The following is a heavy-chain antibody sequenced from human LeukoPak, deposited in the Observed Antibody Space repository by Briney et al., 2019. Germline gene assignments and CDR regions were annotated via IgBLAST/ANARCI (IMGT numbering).Heavy chain of an antibody. D-gene: IGHD2-15*01. V-gene: IGHV3-23*01. CDR3: ARDSDFDY. CDR1: GFTFNNYA. Sequence: GGSLRLSCAASGFTFNNYAMTWVRQAPGKGLEWVSDISGSVGSTYYTDSVKGRFTISRDNSKNTVYLQMNSLRAEDTAVYYCARDSDFDYWGQGTLVTVSS. CDR2: ISGSVGST. J-gene: IGHJ4*02.